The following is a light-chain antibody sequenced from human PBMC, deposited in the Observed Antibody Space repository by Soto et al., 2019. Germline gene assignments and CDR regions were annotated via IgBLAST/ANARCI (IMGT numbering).Light chain of an antibody. CDR1: QSIRND. V-gene: IGKV1-17*01. Sequence: DIQMTQAPSSLSASVGDRVTITCRASQSIRNDLGWYQQKPGKAPKRLIYAASTLQNGVPARFRGSGSGTEFTLTISSLQPEDFATYYCQHHNSYLALTFGGGTKVEIK. CDR3: QHHNSYLALT. J-gene: IGKJ4*01. CDR2: AAS.